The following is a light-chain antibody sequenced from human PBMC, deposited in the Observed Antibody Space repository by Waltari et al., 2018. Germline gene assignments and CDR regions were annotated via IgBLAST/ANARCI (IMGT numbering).Light chain of an antibody. CDR2: AAS. Sequence: DIVLTQSPGPLSLSPGERATLSCRASQSVSRALAWYQQKPGQAPRLLIYAASTRATGVPDRFSGSGSGTDFSLTISRLDPEDFAVYYCQHYVNLPVTFGQGTKVEI. V-gene: IGKV3-20*01. J-gene: IGKJ1*01. CDR3: QHYVNLPVT. CDR1: QSVSRA.